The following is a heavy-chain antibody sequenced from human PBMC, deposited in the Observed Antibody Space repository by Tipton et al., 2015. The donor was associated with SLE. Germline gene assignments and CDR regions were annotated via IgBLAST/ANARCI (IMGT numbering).Heavy chain of an antibody. V-gene: IGHV3-53*01. D-gene: IGHD1-14*01. CDR2: LYSGGRT. CDR3: ARNRNIYHYYDMDV. CDR1: GLTVSDNY. Sequence: SLRLSCAASGLTVSDNYMTWVRQAPGKGLECVSILYSGGRTYYAGSVRGRFTISRDNSKNTLYLQMNSLRAEDTALYYCARNRNIYHYYDMDVWGQGTTVTVSS. J-gene: IGHJ6*02.